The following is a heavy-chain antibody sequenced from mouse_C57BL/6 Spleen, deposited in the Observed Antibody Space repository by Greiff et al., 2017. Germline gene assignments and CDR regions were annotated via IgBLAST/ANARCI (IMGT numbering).Heavy chain of an antibody. D-gene: IGHD1-1*01. CDR1: GFTFSSYA. J-gene: IGHJ3*01. Sequence: DVKLVESGEGLVKPGGSLKLSCAASGFTFSSYAMSWVRQTPEKRLEWVAYISSGGDYIYYADTVKGRFTITRDNARNTLSLPMSILMSEDTAMYYWTCDYYGSSFFAYWGQGTLVTVSA. V-gene: IGHV5-9-1*02. CDR2: ISSGGDYI. CDR3: TCDYYGSSFFAY.